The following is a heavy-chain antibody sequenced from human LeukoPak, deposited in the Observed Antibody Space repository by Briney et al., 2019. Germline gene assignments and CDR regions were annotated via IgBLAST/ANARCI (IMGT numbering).Heavy chain of an antibody. D-gene: IGHD3-10*01. CDR2: IIQISGGT. J-gene: IGHJ4*02. Sequence: SVQVSCMASGYIFIDYLMHWVRQAAWQGLEWMGWIIQISGGTKYAQKMQGRVTMDRDTSISTAYMELTRQRSDDTAVYYCARSGYYGSGSSLDYWGEGTLVTVSS. CDR3: ARSGYYGSGSSLDY. CDR1: GYIFIDYL. V-gene: IGHV1-2*02.